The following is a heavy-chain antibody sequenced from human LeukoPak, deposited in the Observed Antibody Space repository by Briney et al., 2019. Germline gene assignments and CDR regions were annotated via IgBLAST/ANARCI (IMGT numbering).Heavy chain of an antibody. V-gene: IGHV1-69*05. CDR3: ARGSLGYDSSGYYFRGFDY. J-gene: IGHJ4*02. CDR2: IIPIFGTA. D-gene: IGHD3-22*01. Sequence: SVKVSCKASGGTFSSYAISWVRQAPGQGLEWMGRIIPIFGTANYAQKFQGRVTITTDESTSTAYMELSSLRSEDTAVYYCARGSLGYDSSGYYFRGFDYWGQGTLVTVSS. CDR1: GGTFSSYA.